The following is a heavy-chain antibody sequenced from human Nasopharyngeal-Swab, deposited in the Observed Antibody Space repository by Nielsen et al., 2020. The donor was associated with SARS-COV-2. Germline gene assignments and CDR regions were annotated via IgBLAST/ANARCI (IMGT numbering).Heavy chain of an antibody. D-gene: IGHD6-13*01. CDR2: ISGSGGST. J-gene: IGHJ1*01. Sequence: GGSLRLSCAASGFTFSSYAMSWVRQAPGKGLEWVSAISGSGGSTYYADSVKGRFTISRDNSKNTLYLQMNSLRAEDTAVYYCAKGVPGIAAAGTGYFQHWGQGTLVTVSS. CDR3: AKGVPGIAAAGTGYFQH. V-gene: IGHV3-23*01. CDR1: GFTFSSYA.